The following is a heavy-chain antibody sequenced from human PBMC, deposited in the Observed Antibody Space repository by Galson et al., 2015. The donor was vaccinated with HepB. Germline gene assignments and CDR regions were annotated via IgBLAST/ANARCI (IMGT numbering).Heavy chain of an antibody. CDR2: IENGGST. D-gene: IGHD4-17*01. J-gene: IGHJ3*02. Sequence: SLRLSCAASGFTASSNYMSWVRQAPGKGLEWVSAIENGGSTHYAEPVKGRFTISRDNSKNTLYLQVNSLTAEDTAVYFCATSTRMTTSSFDIWGQGTVATVSS. CDR1: GFTASSNY. CDR3: ATSTRMTTSSFDI. V-gene: IGHV3-66*01.